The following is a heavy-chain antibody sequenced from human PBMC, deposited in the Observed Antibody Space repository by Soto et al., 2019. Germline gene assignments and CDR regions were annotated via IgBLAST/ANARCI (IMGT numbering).Heavy chain of an antibody. CDR1: GGSINNYY. CDR2: VYYSGNT. V-gene: IGHV4-59*01. D-gene: IGHD5-12*01. Sequence: KTSETLSLTCTVSGGSINNYYWSWIRQPPGKGLEWVGDVYYSGNTNFNPSLQSRVTMSVDTSKNQFSLTLTSVTAADTAVYYCARISKLRSGHNPFDYWGQGTLVTVSS. J-gene: IGHJ4*02. CDR3: ARISKLRSGHNPFDY.